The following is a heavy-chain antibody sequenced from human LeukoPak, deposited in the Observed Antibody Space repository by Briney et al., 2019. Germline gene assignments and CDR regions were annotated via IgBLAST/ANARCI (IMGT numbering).Heavy chain of an antibody. J-gene: IGHJ4*02. D-gene: IGHD3-3*01. CDR3: AKDISRDFWSGYTGFDY. V-gene: IGHV3-9*01. Sequence: GGSLRLSCAASGFTVSSNYMSWVRQAPGKGLEWVSGISWNSGSIGYADSVKGRFTISRDNAKNSLYLQMNSLRAEDTALYYCAKDISRDFWSGYTGFDYWGQGTLVTVSS. CDR1: GFTVSSNY. CDR2: ISWNSGSI.